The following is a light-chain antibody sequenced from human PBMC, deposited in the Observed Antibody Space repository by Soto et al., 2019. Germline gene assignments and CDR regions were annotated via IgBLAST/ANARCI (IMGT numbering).Light chain of an antibody. Sequence: DIQMTQSPSSLSASVGDRVTITCRASQTISSRLAWYQQKPGIAPKLLIYAASSLESGVPSRFSGSGSGTEFTLTISTLQPEDFATYYCQQYNSNPSTFGQGTRLDIK. CDR1: QTISSR. J-gene: IGKJ5*01. V-gene: IGKV1-5*01. CDR3: QQYNSNPST. CDR2: AAS.